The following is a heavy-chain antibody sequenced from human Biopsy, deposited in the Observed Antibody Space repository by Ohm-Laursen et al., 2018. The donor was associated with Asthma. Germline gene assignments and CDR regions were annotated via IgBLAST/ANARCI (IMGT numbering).Heavy chain of an antibody. CDR1: GFTLSSYA. D-gene: IGHD5-12*01. CDR2: ISSGGGTI. J-gene: IGHJ4*02. V-gene: IGHV3-23*01. Sequence: GSLRLSCTASGFTLSSYAIHWVRRAPGKGLEWVSVISSGGGTIDYADSVKGRFTISRDNSKNTLYLQMNSLRTEDTAVYYCAKRRGYSGHDNDYWGQGTLVIVSS. CDR3: AKRRGYSGHDNDY.